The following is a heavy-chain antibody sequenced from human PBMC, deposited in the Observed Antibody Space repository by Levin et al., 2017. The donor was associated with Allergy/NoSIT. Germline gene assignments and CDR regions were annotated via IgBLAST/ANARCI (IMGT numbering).Heavy chain of an antibody. CDR3: AREHTYYDSSGYYFDY. CDR2: IRYDGTNK. D-gene: IGHD3-22*01. J-gene: IGHJ4*02. V-gene: IGHV3-33*01. Sequence: SCAASGFTFSTYGMHWVRQAPGKGLEWVAVIRYDGTNKYYADSMKGRFTISRDNSKNTLYLQMNSLRAEDTAVYYCAREHTYYDSSGYYFDYWGQGTLVTVSS. CDR1: GFTFSTYG.